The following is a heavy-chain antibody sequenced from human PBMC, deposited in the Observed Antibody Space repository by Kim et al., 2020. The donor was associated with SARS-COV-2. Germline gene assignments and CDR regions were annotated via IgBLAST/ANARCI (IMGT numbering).Heavy chain of an antibody. Sequence: SETLSLTCTVSGGSISSSSYYWGWIRQPPGKGLEWIGSIYYSGSTYYNPSLKSRVTISVDTSKNQFSLKLSSVTAADTAVYYCARQGRYFVRLGAFDLWGQGTMVTLSS. CDR3: ARQGRYFVRLGAFDL. D-gene: IGHD3-9*01. V-gene: IGHV4-39*01. CDR2: IYYSGST. J-gene: IGHJ3*01. CDR1: GGSISSSSYY.